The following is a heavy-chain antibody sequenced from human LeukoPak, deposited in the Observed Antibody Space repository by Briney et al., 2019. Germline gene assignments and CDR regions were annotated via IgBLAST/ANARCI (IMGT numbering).Heavy chain of an antibody. CDR1: GASISSYY. CDR2: IYYSGST. CDR3: ARLTANWGSRYYYYGMDV. J-gene: IGHJ6*04. Sequence: SETLSLTCTVSGASISSYYWSWIRQPPGKGLEWIGYIYYSGSTNYNPSLKSRVTISVDTSKNQFSLKLSSVTAADTAVYYCARLTANWGSRYYYYGMDVWGKGTTVTVSS. V-gene: IGHV4-59*01. D-gene: IGHD7-27*01.